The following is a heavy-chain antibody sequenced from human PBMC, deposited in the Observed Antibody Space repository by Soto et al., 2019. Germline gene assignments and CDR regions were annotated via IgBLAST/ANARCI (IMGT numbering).Heavy chain of an antibody. D-gene: IGHD3-16*01. CDR1: GFTFSTYA. CDR2: IYGDADNT. Sequence: GGSLRLSCAASGFTFSTYAMNWVRQAPGKGLEWVSAIYGDADNTDYADSVKGRFTISRDNSKNTLYLQMNSLRAEDTAVYYCARDLNWVLDYWGQGALVTVS. CDR3: ARDLNWVLDY. J-gene: IGHJ4*02. V-gene: IGHV3-23*01.